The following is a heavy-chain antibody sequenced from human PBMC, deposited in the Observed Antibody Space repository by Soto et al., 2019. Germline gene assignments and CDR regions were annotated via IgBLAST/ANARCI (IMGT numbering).Heavy chain of an antibody. Sequence: LTCAVYGGSFSGYYWSWIRQPPGKGLEWIGEINHSGSTNYNPSLKSRVTISVDTSKNQFSLKLSSVTAADTAVYYCARVGGYYYYYMDVWGKGTTVNVSS. V-gene: IGHV4-34*01. J-gene: IGHJ6*03. CDR1: GGSFSGYY. CDR3: ARVGGYYYYYMDV. CDR2: INHSGST.